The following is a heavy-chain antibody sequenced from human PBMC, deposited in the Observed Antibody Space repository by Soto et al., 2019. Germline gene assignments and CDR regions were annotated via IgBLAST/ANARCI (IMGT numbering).Heavy chain of an antibody. Sequence: GGSLRLCCAASGFTVGSNYMTWVRQAPGKGLEWVSIIWSAGFTYYADSVKGRFTISRDNSKNTLYLQMNSLRVEDSAVYYCARELPPDLWGQGTLVTVSS. CDR2: IWSAGFT. J-gene: IGHJ5*02. V-gene: IGHV3-53*01. CDR1: GFTVGSNY. D-gene: IGHD2-15*01. CDR3: ARELPPDL.